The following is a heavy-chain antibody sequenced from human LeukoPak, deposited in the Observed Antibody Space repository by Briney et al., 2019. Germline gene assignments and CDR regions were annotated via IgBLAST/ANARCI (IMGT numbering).Heavy chain of an antibody. J-gene: IGHJ4*02. D-gene: IGHD6-19*01. Sequence: GESLKIFCKGSGYSFTSYWIGWVRQMPGKGLEWMGIIYPGDSDTRYSPSFQGQVTISADKSISTAYLQWSSLKASDTAMYYCARPRPGSSGWYYFDYWGQGTLVTVSS. CDR1: GYSFTSYW. CDR2: IYPGDSDT. CDR3: ARPRPGSSGWYYFDY. V-gene: IGHV5-51*01.